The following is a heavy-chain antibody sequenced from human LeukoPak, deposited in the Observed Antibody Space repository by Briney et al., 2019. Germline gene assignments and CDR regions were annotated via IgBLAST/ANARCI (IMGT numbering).Heavy chain of an antibody. CDR2: ISWNSGTI. CDR3: AKDVGGGGFGEFCSDHYGLEV. Sequence: GRSLRLSCAASGFKFENFAMQWVRQVPGKDLEWVLSISWNSGTIVYADSVKGRFTISRDNANNSLFLQMSSLTTDDTAFYYCAKDVGGGGFGEFCSDHYGLEVWGRRTTVTVSS. D-gene: IGHD3-10*01. V-gene: IGHV3-9*01. J-gene: IGHJ6*02. CDR1: GFKFENFA.